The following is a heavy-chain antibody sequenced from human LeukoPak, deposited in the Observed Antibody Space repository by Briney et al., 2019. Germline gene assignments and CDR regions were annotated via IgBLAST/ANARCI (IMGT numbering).Heavy chain of an antibody. CDR3: ARFGYYGSGKVPPAGYYFDY. V-gene: IGHV3-23*01. CDR2: ITAGGGT. J-gene: IGHJ4*02. Sequence: GGSLRLSCAASGLTFSNYAMTWVRQAPGKGLEWVSSITAGGGTSYTDSVKGRFTISRDNAKNSLYLQMNSLRAEDTAVYYCARFGYYGSGKVPPAGYYFDYWGQGTLVTVSS. CDR1: GLTFSNYA. D-gene: IGHD3-10*01.